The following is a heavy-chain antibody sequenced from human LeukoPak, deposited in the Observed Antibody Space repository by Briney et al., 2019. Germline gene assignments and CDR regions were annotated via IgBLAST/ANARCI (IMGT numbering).Heavy chain of an antibody. D-gene: IGHD5-18*01. J-gene: IGHJ6*03. CDR3: ARGRPDTSVPRTYYMDV. V-gene: IGHV1-69*05. CDR2: IIPIFGTA. CDR1: GGTFSSYA. Sequence: GASVKVSCKASGGTFSSYAISWVRQAPGQGLEWMGGIIPIFGTANYAQKFQGRVTFTRDTSISTSFMELSSLRSEDTAIYYCARGRPDTSVPRTYYMDVWGKGTTVTVSS.